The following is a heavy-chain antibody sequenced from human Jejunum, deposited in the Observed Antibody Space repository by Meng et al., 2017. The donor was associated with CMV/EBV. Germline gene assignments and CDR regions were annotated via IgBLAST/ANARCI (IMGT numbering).Heavy chain of an antibody. V-gene: IGHV3-66*01. CDR3: ASPPPIGAALDY. CDR2: IYGGGGT. D-gene: IGHD6-6*01. Sequence: EVQLVESGGDCVQPGGALRLSCAVAGFTVTSNFMSWVRQAPGKGLEWVSVIYGGGGTDYADSVKGRFTISRDNSKNTLYLQMNSLRVEDTAVYYCASPPPIGAALDYWGQGTLVTVSS. CDR1: GFTVTSNF. J-gene: IGHJ4*02.